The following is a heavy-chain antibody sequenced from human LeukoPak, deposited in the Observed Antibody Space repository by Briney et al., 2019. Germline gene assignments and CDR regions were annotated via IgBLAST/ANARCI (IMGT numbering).Heavy chain of an antibody. CDR1: GGSISSYY. CDR3: ARHYSGTVPPAY. CDR2: IYTSGST. Sequence: SETLSLTCTISGGSISSYYWSWIRQPPGKGLEWIGYIYTSGSTNYNPSLKSRVTMSLDTSKNQFPLKLSSVTAADTAIYYCARHYSGTVPPAYWGQGTLVTVSS. V-gene: IGHV4-4*09. J-gene: IGHJ4*02. D-gene: IGHD1-1*01.